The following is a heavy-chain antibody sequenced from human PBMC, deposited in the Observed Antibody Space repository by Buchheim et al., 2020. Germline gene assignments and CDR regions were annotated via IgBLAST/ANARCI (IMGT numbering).Heavy chain of an antibody. CDR1: GFTFSNYE. J-gene: IGHJ6*02. Sequence: EVQLVESGGGLVEPGGSLRLSCAASGFTFSNYEMHWVRQVIGKGLEWVSTIGVGGDTYYTGSVKGRFTISRENAKKSWYLQMNSLRAGDTAVYYCSRGAGELELRTMDVWGQGTT. V-gene: IGHV3-13*04. CDR2: IGVGGDT. CDR3: SRGAGELELRTMDV. D-gene: IGHD1-7*01.